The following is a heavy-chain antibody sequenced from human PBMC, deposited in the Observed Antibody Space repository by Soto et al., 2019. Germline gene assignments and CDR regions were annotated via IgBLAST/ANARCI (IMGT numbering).Heavy chain of an antibody. CDR1: GFTFSSYW. J-gene: IGHJ6*03. CDR2: IISDGSRK. D-gene: IGHD1-1*01. V-gene: IGHV3-74*01. CDR3: ARIGTGYYYMDV. Sequence: EVQLVESGGGLVQPGGSLRLSCAASGFTFSSYWMHWVRQAPGGGLIWVEGIISDGSRKTYAESVKGRFTISRDNAKNTVYLQMNSLSAEDTAVYYCARIGTGYYYMDVWGKGTTVTVSS.